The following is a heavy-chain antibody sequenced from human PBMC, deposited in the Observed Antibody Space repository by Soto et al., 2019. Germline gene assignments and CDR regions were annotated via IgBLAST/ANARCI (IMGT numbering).Heavy chain of an antibody. CDR2: ISWNSGSI. CDR1: GFTFDDYA. D-gene: IGHD2-2*01. J-gene: IGHJ6*03. Sequence: EVQLVESGGGLVQPGRSLRLSCAASGFTFDDYAMHWVRQAPGKGLEWVSGISWNSGSIGYADSVKGRFTISRDNAKNSLYLQMNSRRAEDAALYYCAKGSSTSRYYYMDVWGKGTTVTVSS. V-gene: IGHV3-9*01. CDR3: AKGSSTSRYYYMDV.